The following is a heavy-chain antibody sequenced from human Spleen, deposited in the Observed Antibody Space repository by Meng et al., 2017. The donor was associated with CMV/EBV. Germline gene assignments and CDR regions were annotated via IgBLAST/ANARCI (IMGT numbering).Heavy chain of an antibody. Sequence: LSLTCAVYGGSCSGYYWSWIRQPPGKGLEWIGEINHSGSTNYNPSLKSRVTISVDTSKNQFSLKLSSVTAADTAVYYCARAIGWFDPWGQGTLVTVSS. J-gene: IGHJ5*02. CDR1: GGSCSGYY. V-gene: IGHV4-34*01. CDR2: INHSGST. D-gene: IGHD3-10*01. CDR3: ARAIGWFDP.